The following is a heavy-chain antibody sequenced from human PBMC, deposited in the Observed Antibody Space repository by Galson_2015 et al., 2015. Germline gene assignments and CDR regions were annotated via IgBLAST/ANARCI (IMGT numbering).Heavy chain of an antibody. D-gene: IGHD3-10*01. Sequence: SVKVSCKAPGYTFTSYDINWVRQATGQGLEWMGWMNPNSGNTGYAQKFQGRVTMTRNTSISTAYMELSSLRSEDTAVYYCARAHYYGSGSYYYWGQGTLVTVSS. CDR1: GYTFTSYD. J-gene: IGHJ4*02. CDR2: MNPNSGNT. V-gene: IGHV1-8*01. CDR3: ARAHYYGSGSYYY.